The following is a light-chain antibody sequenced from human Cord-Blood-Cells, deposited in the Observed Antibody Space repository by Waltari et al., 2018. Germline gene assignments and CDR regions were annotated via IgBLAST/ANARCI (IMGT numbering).Light chain of an antibody. Sequence: QSALTQPASVSGSPGRSITISRTGTSSDVGGYNYVSWYQQHPGKAPKLMIYDVSNRPSGVSNRFSGSKSGNTASLTISGLQAEDEADYYCSSYTSSSTWVFGGGTKLTVL. J-gene: IGLJ3*02. CDR1: SSDVGGYNY. CDR3: SSYTSSSTWV. CDR2: DVS. V-gene: IGLV2-14*03.